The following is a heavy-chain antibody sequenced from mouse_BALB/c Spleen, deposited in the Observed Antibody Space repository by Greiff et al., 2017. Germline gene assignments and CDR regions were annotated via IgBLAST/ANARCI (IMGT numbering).Heavy chain of an antibody. CDR2: IWGDGST. D-gene: IGHD2-3*01. Sequence: VQLKESGPGLVAPSQSLSITCTVSGFSLTGYGVNWVRQPPGKGLEWLGMIWGDGSTDYYSALKSRLSISKDNSKSQVFLKMNSLQTDDTARYYCARKDGWLAYWGQGTLDTVSA. CDR3: ARKDGWLAY. V-gene: IGHV2-6-7*01. CDR1: GFSLTGYG. J-gene: IGHJ3*01.